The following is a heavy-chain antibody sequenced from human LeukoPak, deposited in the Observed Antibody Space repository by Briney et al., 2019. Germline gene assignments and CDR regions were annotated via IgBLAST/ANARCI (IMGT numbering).Heavy chain of an antibody. D-gene: IGHD3-16*01. Sequence: GGSLRLSCAASGFTFSSYGMHWVRQAPGKGLEWVAVISYDGSNKYYADSVKGRFTISRDNSKNTLYLQMNSLRAEDTAVYYCARDNNDDYVWGSYFDYWGQGTLVTVSS. J-gene: IGHJ4*02. CDR2: ISYDGSNK. CDR3: ARDNNDDYVWGSYFDY. V-gene: IGHV3-30*03. CDR1: GFTFSSYG.